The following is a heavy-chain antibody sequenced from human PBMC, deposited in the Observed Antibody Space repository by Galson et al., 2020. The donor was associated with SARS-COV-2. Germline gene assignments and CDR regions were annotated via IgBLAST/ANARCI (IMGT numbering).Heavy chain of an antibody. Sequence: SETLSLTCNVSGASVSRGAYYWTWIRQPPGRALEWIGYIVHSGTTNYNPSLKSRLSISLDTSKNQVSLRLTSVTAADTAVYYCTRDFHSFDTSGYYRYFDYWGQGFLVTVSS. CDR3: TRDFHSFDTSGYYRYFDY. D-gene: IGHD3-22*01. CDR1: GASVSRGAYY. V-gene: IGHV4-61*08. CDR2: IVHSGTT. J-gene: IGHJ4*02.